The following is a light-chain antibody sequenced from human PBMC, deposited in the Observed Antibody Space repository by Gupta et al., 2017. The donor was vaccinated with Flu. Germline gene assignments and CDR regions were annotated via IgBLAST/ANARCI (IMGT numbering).Light chain of an antibody. CDR1: SGSIGSNY. CDR2: EDN. Sequence: NFLLTQPHSVSESPGKTVTISCARSSGSIGSNYVQWFQQRPGSAPTTVMYEDNQRPSGVPDRFSGSTDSSSNSASLIISGLKTEDEADYYCQSFDVTTRSWVFGGGTKLTVL. CDR3: QSFDVTTRSWV. V-gene: IGLV6-57*03. J-gene: IGLJ3*02.